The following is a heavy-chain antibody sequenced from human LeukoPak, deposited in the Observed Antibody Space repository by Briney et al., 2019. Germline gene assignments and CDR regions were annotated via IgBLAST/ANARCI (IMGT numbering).Heavy chain of an antibody. J-gene: IGHJ4*02. D-gene: IGHD3-22*01. CDR2: ISAYNGNT. V-gene: IGHV1-18*01. Sequence: ASVKVSCTASGYTFTTYGISWVRQAPGQGLEWMGCISAYNGNTNYAQKFQGRVTMTRDTSISTAYMELSRLRSDDTAVYYCAREVDYYDTSDYFPLGYWGQGTLVTVSS. CDR1: GYTFTTYG. CDR3: AREVDYYDTSDYFPLGY.